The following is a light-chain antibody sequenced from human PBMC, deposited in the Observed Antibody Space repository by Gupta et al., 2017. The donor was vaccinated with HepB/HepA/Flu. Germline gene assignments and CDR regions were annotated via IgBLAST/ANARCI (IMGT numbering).Light chain of an antibody. V-gene: IGLV2-23*02. Sequence: QSALTQPASVSGSPRQSITISCTGTSSDVGSYNLVSWYQQHPGKAPKLMIYEVSKRPSGVSNRFSGSKSGNTASLTISGLQAEEEADYYCCSYAGSSTFEVFGGGTKLTVL. J-gene: IGLJ3*02. CDR1: SSDVGSYNL. CDR2: EVS. CDR3: CSYAGSSTFEV.